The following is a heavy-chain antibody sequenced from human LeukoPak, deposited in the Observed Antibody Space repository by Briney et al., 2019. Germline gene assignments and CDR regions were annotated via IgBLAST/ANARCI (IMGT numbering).Heavy chain of an antibody. D-gene: IGHD2-2*01. V-gene: IGHV4-31*03. CDR1: GGSISSGGYY. Sequence: SQTLSLTCTVSGGSISSGGYYWSWIRQHSGKGLEWIGYIYYSGSTYYNPSLKSRVTISVDTSKNQFSLKLSSVTAADTAVYYCARKAPDVCSSTSCPMGGTDYWGQGTLVTVSS. J-gene: IGHJ4*02. CDR3: ARKAPDVCSSTSCPMGGTDY. CDR2: IYYSGST.